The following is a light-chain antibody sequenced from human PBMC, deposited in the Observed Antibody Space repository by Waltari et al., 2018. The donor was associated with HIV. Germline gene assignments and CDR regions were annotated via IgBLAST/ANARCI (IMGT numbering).Light chain of an antibody. CDR2: SNN. CDR1: SPNTGSNT. V-gene: IGLV1-44*01. CDR3: AVWDDSLNGWV. Sequence: QSVLTQPPSASGTPGQRVTISCSGRSPNTGSNTVNWDQHFPGTAPKLLIYSNNQRPSGVPARCTGSKSGTSASLAISGLQSEDEADYYCAVWDDSLNGWVFGGGTKLTVL. J-gene: IGLJ3*02.